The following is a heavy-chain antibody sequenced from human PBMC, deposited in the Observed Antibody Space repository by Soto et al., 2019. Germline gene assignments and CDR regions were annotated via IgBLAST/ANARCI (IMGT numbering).Heavy chain of an antibody. CDR3: ARGVGYRGYEYLDY. D-gene: IGHD5-12*01. CDR2: IWYDGSNK. Sequence: QVQLVESGGGVVQPGRSLRLSCAASGFTFSSYGMHWVRQAPGKGLEWVAVIWYDGSNKYYADSVKGRFTISRDNSKNRLYLQLNSLRAEETAVYYCARGVGYRGYEYLDYWGQGTLVTVSS. J-gene: IGHJ4*02. CDR1: GFTFSSYG. V-gene: IGHV3-33*01.